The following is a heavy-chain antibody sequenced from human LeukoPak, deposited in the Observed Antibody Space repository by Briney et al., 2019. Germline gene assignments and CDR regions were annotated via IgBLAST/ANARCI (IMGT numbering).Heavy chain of an antibody. CDR2: ISSSSSYI. Sequence: GGSLRLSCAASGFTFNSYIVNWVRQVPGKGLEWVSSISSSSSYIYYSDSVKGRFTISRDNAKNSLYLQMNSLGPEDTAVYYCARDPYSGNYGNYYYYYMDVWGKGTTVTISS. V-gene: IGHV3-21*01. J-gene: IGHJ6*03. CDR3: ARDPYSGNYGNYYYYYMDV. CDR1: GFTFNSYI. D-gene: IGHD1-26*01.